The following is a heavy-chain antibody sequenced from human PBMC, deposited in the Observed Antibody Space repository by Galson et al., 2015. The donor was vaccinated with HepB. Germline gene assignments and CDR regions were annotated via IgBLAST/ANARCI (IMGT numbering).Heavy chain of an antibody. CDR1: GFTFSNYA. Sequence: SLRLSCAASGFTFSNYAMSWARQAPEKGLEWVSGIVIIGDITYYADSVKGRFTISRDNSKKTLYLQMNSLRAEDTAVYYCAKLLKETANFPYMAVWGKGSAVTASS. J-gene: IGHJ6*03. CDR2: IVIIGDIT. CDR3: AKLLKETANFPYMAV. V-gene: IGHV3-23*01. D-gene: IGHD2-21*02.